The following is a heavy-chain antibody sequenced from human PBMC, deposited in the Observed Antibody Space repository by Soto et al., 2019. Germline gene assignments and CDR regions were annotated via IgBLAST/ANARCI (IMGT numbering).Heavy chain of an antibody. CDR1: GFTFSSYS. Sequence: GGSLRLSCAASGFTFSSYSMNWVRQAPGKGLEWVSSISSSSSYIYYADSVKGRFTISRDNAKNSLYLQMNSLRAEDTAVYYCARDATYYDFWSGYYTGGLGYYYHGMDVWGQGTTVTVSS. CDR2: ISSSSSYI. D-gene: IGHD3-3*01. CDR3: ARDATYYDFWSGYYTGGLGYYYHGMDV. V-gene: IGHV3-21*01. J-gene: IGHJ6*02.